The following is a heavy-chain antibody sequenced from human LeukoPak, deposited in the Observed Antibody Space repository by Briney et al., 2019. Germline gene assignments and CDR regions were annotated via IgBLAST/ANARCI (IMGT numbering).Heavy chain of an antibody. CDR2: ISSSSSYI. J-gene: IGHJ3*02. V-gene: IGHV3-21*01. CDR1: GFTFSSYS. Sequence: GGSLRLSCAASGFTFSSYSMNWVRQAPGKGLEWVSSISSSSSYIYYADSMKGRFTISRDNAKNSLYLQMNSLRAEDTAVYYCASYYYGSGDDAFDIWGQGTMVTVSS. D-gene: IGHD3-10*01. CDR3: ASYYYGSGDDAFDI.